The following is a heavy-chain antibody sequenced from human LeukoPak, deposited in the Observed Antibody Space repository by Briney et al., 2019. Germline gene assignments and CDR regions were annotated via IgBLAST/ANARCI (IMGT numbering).Heavy chain of an antibody. D-gene: IGHD5-18*01. CDR3: AKDKGYGHYAFDI. Sequence: KFQGRVTITRDTSASTAYMELSSLRSEDTALYYCAKDKGYGHYAFDIWGQGTMVTVSS. V-gene: IGHV1-3*01. J-gene: IGHJ3*02.